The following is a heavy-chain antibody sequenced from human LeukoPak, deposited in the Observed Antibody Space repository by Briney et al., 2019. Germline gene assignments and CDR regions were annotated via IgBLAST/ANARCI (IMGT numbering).Heavy chain of an antibody. CDR1: GFTFSSYS. CDR3: ARERNGPGNTIDY. D-gene: IGHD4-23*01. V-gene: IGHV3-21*01. CDR2: ISSSSSYI. Sequence: PGGSLRLSCAASGFTFSSYSMNWVRQAPGKGLEWVSSISSSSSYIYYADSVKGRFTISRDNAKNSLYLQMNSLRAEDTAVYYCARERNGPGNTIDYWGQGTLVTVSS. J-gene: IGHJ4*02.